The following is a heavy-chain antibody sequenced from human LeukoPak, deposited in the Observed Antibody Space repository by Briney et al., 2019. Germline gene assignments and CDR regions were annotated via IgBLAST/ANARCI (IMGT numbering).Heavy chain of an antibody. CDR2: INHSGGT. Sequence: PSETLSLTCAVYGGSLSGYYWSWIRQSPGKGLEWIGEINHSGGTNYNASLKSRVTISVDTSKKQFSLKLNSVTAADTAVYYCARGRAVAPNYYYCGMDVWDRGTTVTVSS. V-gene: IGHV4-34*01. J-gene: IGHJ6*02. CDR1: GGSLSGYY. CDR3: ARGRAVAPNYYYCGMDV. D-gene: IGHD2-15*01.